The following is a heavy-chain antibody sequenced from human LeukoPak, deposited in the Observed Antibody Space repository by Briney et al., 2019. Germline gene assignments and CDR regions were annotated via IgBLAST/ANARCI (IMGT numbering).Heavy chain of an antibody. D-gene: IGHD3-22*01. V-gene: IGHV3-7*01. CDR3: ARAYYDSSGYPFDY. CDR2: IKPDGSAQ. J-gene: IGHJ4*02. CDR1: GFTFSSNW. Sequence: QAGGSLRLSCATSGFTFSSNWMSWVRHVPGRGLDWVANIKPDGSAQYYAASVKGRFTISRDNAKNSVYLQMNSLRVEDTAVYYCARAYYDSSGYPFDYWGQGTLVTVSS.